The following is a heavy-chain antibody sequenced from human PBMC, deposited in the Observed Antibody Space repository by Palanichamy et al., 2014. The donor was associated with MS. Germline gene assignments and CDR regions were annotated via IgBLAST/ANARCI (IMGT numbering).Heavy chain of an antibody. Sequence: AEYMGSRFTISRDNAKNSLYLQMNSLRAEDTAVYYCARDPGITIFGVVISGWYFDLWGRGTLVTVSS. D-gene: IGHD3-3*01. J-gene: IGHJ2*01. CDR3: ARDPGITIFGVVISGWYFDL. V-gene: IGHV3-11*06.